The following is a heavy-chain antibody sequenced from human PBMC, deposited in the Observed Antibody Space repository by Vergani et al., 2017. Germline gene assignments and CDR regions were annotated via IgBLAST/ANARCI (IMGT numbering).Heavy chain of an antibody. CDR1: GASITSGSYY. V-gene: IGHV4-61*02. D-gene: IGHD4-17*01. Sequence: QVQLQESGPRLVKPSQTLSLTCTVSGASITSGSYYWSWIRQTAEKGLEWIGRVYPSGSSDYNPALSHRVTMSIDTSRHQFSLKLSYVTAADTAVFYCARGGPYGEYDYWGQGTLVTVS. CDR2: VYPSGSS. CDR3: ARGGPYGEYDY. J-gene: IGHJ4*02.